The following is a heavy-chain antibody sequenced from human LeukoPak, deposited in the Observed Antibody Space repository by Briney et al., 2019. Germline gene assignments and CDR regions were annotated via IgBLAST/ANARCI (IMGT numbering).Heavy chain of an antibody. V-gene: IGHV2-5*02. D-gene: IGHD2-8*01. Sequence: SGPTLVKPTQTLTLTCTFSGLSLRANGDGVGWIRQPPGKVLEWLAIIYWDGDQRYTPSLKDRLTVTKDTSKNQLFLRITNMDPVNTATYFCAHSPSDAYTNGGRWYFDLWGRGTLVTVSS. CDR1: GLSLRANGDG. CDR3: AHSPSDAYTNGGRWYFDL. CDR2: IYWDGDQ. J-gene: IGHJ2*01.